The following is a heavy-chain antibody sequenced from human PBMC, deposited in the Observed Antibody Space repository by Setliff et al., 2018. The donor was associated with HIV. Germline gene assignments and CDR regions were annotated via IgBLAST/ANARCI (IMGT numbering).Heavy chain of an antibody. CDR2: INPSGGST. J-gene: IGHJ4*02. D-gene: IGHD6-13*01. V-gene: IGHV1-46*01. Sequence: ASVKVSCKASGYSFTNYYIHWVRQAPGQGLEWMGRINPSGGSTSYAQKFQGRVTMTRDTSTSTVYMELSSLRAEDTAVYYCARPIAAAGLFDSWGQGTLVTVS. CDR3: ARPIAAAGLFDS. CDR1: GYSFTNYY.